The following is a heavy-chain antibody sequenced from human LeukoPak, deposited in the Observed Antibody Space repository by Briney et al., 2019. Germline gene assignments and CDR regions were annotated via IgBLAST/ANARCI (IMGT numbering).Heavy chain of an antibody. CDR2: INCYNGNT. CDR3: ARDLGALSSSWYYLPYY. Sequence: ASVKVSCKTSGYNFNNNGISWVRQAPGQGLEWMGWINCYNGNTKYSQKIQGRVTMTKDTSTSTVYMELRSLRSDDTAVYYCARDLGALSSSWYYLPYYWGQGTLVTVSS. D-gene: IGHD6-13*01. CDR1: GYNFNNNG. J-gene: IGHJ4*02. V-gene: IGHV1-18*04.